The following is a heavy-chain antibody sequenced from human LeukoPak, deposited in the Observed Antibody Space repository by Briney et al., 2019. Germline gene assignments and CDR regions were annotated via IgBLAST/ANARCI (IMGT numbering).Heavy chain of an antibody. CDR2: IEQDGSEK. CDR3: AREFCSGANCYPMGAFDM. CDR1: GFTFSSYE. J-gene: IGHJ3*02. D-gene: IGHD2-15*01. Sequence: GGSLRLSCAASGFTFSSYEMNWVRQAPGKGLEWVANIEQDGSEKYYVDSVKGRFTISRDNAKNSLYLQMNSLRAEDTAVYYCAREFCSGANCYPMGAFDMWGQGTMVTVSS. V-gene: IGHV3-7*01.